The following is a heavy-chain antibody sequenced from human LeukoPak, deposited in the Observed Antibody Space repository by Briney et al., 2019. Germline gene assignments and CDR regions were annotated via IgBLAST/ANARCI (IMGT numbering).Heavy chain of an antibody. J-gene: IGHJ3*02. V-gene: IGHV4-61*02. CDR3: ARQYCTGDRCYGLTAFDI. CDR1: DGSISSGSYY. Sequence: PSETLSLTCTVSDGSISSGSYYWSWIRQPPGKGLEWIGRAYISGSTNYNPSLKSRVTISVVTSKNQFSLELTSVTAADTAVYYCARQYCTGDRCYGLTAFDIWGQGSMVTVFS. CDR2: AYISGST. D-gene: IGHD2-15*01.